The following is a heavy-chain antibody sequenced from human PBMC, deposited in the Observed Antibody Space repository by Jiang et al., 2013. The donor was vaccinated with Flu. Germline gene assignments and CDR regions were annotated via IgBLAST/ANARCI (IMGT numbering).Heavy chain of an antibody. CDR3: ARMRPGGLTHFDY. D-gene: IGHD3/OR15-3a*01. CDR1: GFSLNPVGMR. V-gene: IGHV2-70*04. J-gene: IGHJ4*02. CDR2: IDWDDEK. Sequence: KPTQTLTLTCTFSGFSLNPVGMRVNWIRQPPGKALEWLARIDWDDEKFYSESLKTRLTISKDTSKNQVVLTLTNMDPMDTATYYCARMRPGGLTHFDYWGQGTLVTVSS.